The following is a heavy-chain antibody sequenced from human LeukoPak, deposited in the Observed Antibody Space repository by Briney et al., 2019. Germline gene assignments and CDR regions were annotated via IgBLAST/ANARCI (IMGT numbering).Heavy chain of an antibody. Sequence: ASVKVSCKASGYTFTSYAMHWVRQAPGQRLEWMGWINAGNGNTKYSQKFQGRVTITRDTSASTAYMELSSLRSEDTAVYYCARDYDFWRGYLNWFDPWGQGTLVTVSS. CDR3: ARDYDFWRGYLNWFDP. D-gene: IGHD3-3*01. CDR1: GYTFTSYA. J-gene: IGHJ5*02. CDR2: INAGNGNT. V-gene: IGHV1-3*01.